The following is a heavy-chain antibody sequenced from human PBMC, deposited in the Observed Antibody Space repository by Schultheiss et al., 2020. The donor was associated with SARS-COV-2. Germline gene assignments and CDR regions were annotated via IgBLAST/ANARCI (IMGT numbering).Heavy chain of an antibody. J-gene: IGHJ5*02. D-gene: IGHD2-2*01. CDR3: ASSGGGYCSSTSCYAWFDP. CDR1: GYTFTSYD. CDR2: MNPNSGNT. Sequence: ASVKVSCKASGYTFTSYDINWVRQATGQGLEWMGWMNPNSGNTGYAQKFQGRVTMTRNTSISTAYMELSSLRSEDTAVYYCASSGGGYCSSTSCYAWFDPWGQGTLVTVSS. V-gene: IGHV1-8*01.